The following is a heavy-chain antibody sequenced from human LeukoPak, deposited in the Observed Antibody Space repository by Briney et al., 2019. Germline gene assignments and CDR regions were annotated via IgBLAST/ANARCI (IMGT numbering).Heavy chain of an antibody. CDR2: INPNGGGT. V-gene: IGHV1-2*02. CDR3: AREYGSGSAQDY. Sequence: ASVKVSCKASGYTFTGYYMHWVRQAPGQGLEWMGWINPNGGGTNYAQKFQGRVTMTRDTSISTAYMELSRLRSDDTAVYYCAREYGSGSAQDYWGQGTLVTVSS. J-gene: IGHJ4*02. CDR1: GYTFTGYY. D-gene: IGHD3-10*01.